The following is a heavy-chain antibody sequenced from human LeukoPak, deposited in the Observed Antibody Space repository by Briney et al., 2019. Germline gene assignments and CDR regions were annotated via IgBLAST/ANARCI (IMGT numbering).Heavy chain of an antibody. CDR2: IKSKTDGGTT. Sequence: GGSLRLSCAASGFTFSNAWMSWVRQAPGKGLEWVGRIKSKTDGGTTDYAAPVKGRFTISRDDSKNTLYLQMNSLKTEDTAVYYCTTSGGARELSTMNYYYYYYGMDVWGQGTTVTVSS. V-gene: IGHV3-15*01. D-gene: IGHD3-16*02. CDR1: GFTFSNAW. J-gene: IGHJ6*02. CDR3: TTSGGARELSTMNYYYYYYGMDV.